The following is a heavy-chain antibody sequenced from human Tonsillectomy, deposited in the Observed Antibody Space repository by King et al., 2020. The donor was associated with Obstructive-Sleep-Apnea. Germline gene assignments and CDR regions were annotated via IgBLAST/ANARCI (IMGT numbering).Heavy chain of an antibody. D-gene: IGHD1-26*01. Sequence: QLQESGPGLVKPSQTLSLTCTVSGDSISSGGYYWSWIRQHPGKGLEWIGYIYYSGSTSYNPSLKSRVTISIDTSKSQFSLKLSSVTAADTAVYYCARGEGATTAFDIWGQGTMVTVSS. CDR2: IYYSGST. CDR3: ARGEGATTAFDI. J-gene: IGHJ3*02. CDR1: GDSISSGGYY. V-gene: IGHV4-31*03.